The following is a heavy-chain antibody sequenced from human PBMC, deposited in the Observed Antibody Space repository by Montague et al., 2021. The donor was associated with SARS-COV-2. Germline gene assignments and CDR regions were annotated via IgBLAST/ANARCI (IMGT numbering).Heavy chain of an antibody. V-gene: IGHV3-23*01. J-gene: IGHJ6*02. CDR1: GFTFQTYA. CDR2: IGGSGDKT. Sequence: SLRLSCAASGFTFQTYAMNWVRQAPGKGLEWVAVIGGSGDKTHYAASVKGRFTISRDNSKNTLYLQMNSLRAEDTAVYYCARQLGYYYGMDVWDQGTTVTVSS. CDR3: ARQLGYYYGMDV. D-gene: IGHD3-10*01.